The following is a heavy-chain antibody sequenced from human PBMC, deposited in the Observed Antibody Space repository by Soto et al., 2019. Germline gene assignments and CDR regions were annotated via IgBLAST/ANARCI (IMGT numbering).Heavy chain of an antibody. V-gene: IGHV4-30-4*01. J-gene: IGHJ3*02. CDR3: ARDRITIFGVPGHIDAFDI. D-gene: IGHD3-3*01. CDR1: GGSISSGDYY. Sequence: SATLSLTCTVSGGSISSGDYYWSWIRQPPGKGLEWIGYIYYSGSTYYNPSLKSRVTISVDTSKNQFSLKLSSVTAADTAVYYCARDRITIFGVPGHIDAFDIWGQGTMVTVSS. CDR2: IYYSGST.